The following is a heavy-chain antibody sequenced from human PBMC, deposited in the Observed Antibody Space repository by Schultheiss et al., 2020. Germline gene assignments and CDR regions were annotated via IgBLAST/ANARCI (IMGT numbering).Heavy chain of an antibody. J-gene: IGHJ6*02. V-gene: IGHV3-15*01. D-gene: IGHD4-23*01. CDR1: GFTFGDYA. CDR2: IKSKTDGGTT. Sequence: GGSLRLSCTASGFTFGDYAMSWFRQAPGKGLEWVGRIKSKTDGGTTDYAAPVKGRFTISRDDSKNTLYLQMNSLKTEDTAVYYCTTVRWVGYYYGMDVWGQGTPVTVSS. CDR3: TTVRWVGYYYGMDV.